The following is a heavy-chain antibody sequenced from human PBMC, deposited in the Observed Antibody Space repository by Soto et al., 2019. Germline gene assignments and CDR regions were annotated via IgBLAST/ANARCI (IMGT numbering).Heavy chain of an antibody. Sequence: ASVKVSCKASGGTFSSYAISWVRQAPGQGLEWMGGIIPIFGTANYAQKFQGRVTITADKSTSTAYMELSSLRSEDTAVYYCARVGVYAEYYYFDYWGQGTLVTVSS. CDR1: GGTFSSYA. CDR2: IIPIFGTA. D-gene: IGHD2-8*02. J-gene: IGHJ4*02. CDR3: ARVGVYAEYYYFDY. V-gene: IGHV1-69*06.